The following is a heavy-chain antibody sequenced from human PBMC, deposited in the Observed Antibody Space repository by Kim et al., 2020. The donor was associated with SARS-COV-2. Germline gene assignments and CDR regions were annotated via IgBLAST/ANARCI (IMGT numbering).Heavy chain of an antibody. CDR3: RSITMIRGVISADD. CDR1: GITFSGSI. J-gene: IGHJ4*02. CDR2: IRSKANSYAT. Sequence: GGSLRLSCAASGITFSGSIMHWVRQASGKGLEWVGRIRSKANSYATEYAASVKGRFTISRDDSKDTAYLQMNSLKTEDTAVYYCRSITMIRGVISADDWGPGTPVTVSS. V-gene: IGHV3-73*01. D-gene: IGHD3-10*01.